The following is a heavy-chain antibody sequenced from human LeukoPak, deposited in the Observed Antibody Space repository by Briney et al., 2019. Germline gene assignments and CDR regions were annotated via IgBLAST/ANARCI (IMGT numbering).Heavy chain of an antibody. J-gene: IGHJ4*02. CDR2: IYYSGST. Sequence: SETLSLTCTVSGGSISSYYWSWIRQPPGKGLEWIGYIYYSGSTNYNPSLKSRVAISVDTSKNQFSLKLSSVTAADTAVYYCARAPSMIVVEFDYWGQGTLVTVSS. V-gene: IGHV4-59*01. D-gene: IGHD3-22*01. CDR3: ARAPSMIVVEFDY. CDR1: GGSISSYY.